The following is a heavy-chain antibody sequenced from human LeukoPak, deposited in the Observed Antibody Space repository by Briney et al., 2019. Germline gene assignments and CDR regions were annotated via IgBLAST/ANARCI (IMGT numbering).Heavy chain of an antibody. V-gene: IGHV3-21*01. CDR3: ASSSGSGWLVY. D-gene: IGHD6-19*01. CDR1: GFTFSSYS. J-gene: IGHJ4*02. Sequence: GGSLRLSCAASGFTFSSYSMNWVRQAPGKGLEWVSSISSSSSYIYYADSVKGRFTIPRDNAKNSLYLQMNSVRAEDTAVYYCASSSGSGWLVYWGQGTLVTVSS. CDR2: ISSSSSYI.